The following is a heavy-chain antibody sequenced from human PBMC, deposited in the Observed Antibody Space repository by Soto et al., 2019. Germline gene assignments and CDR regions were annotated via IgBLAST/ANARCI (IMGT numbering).Heavy chain of an antibody. Sequence: RASVKVSCKASGYTFTSYCISWVRQAPGQGLEWMGWISAYNGNTNFAQKLQGRVTMTTDTSTSTAYMELRSLRSDDTAVYYCARDLGFDTIFGVAIGYWGQGTLVTVSS. CDR3: ARDLGFDTIFGVAIGY. V-gene: IGHV1-18*04. CDR2: ISAYNGNT. J-gene: IGHJ4*02. CDR1: GYTFTSYC. D-gene: IGHD3-3*01.